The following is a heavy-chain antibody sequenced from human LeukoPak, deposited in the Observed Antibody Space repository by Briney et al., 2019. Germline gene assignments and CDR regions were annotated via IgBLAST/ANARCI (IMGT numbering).Heavy chain of an antibody. CDR2: INTNTGNP. CDR1: GYTFTSYA. Sequence: GASVKVSCKASGYTFTSYAMNWVRQAPGQGLEWMGWINTNTGNPTYAQGFTGRFVFSLDTSVSTAYLQISSLKAEDTAVYYCARVGSSGWYDFWFDPWGQGTLVTVSS. CDR3: ARVGSSGWYDFWFDP. D-gene: IGHD6-19*01. V-gene: IGHV7-4-1*02. J-gene: IGHJ5*02.